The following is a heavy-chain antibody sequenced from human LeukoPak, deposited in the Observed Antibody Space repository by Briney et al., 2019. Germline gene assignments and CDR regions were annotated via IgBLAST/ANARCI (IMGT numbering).Heavy chain of an antibody. CDR3: ARDGMDYYDSSGYYPN. D-gene: IGHD3-22*01. V-gene: IGHV1-69*05. Sequence: PVKVSCKASGDTFSSYAISWVRQAPGQGLEWMGGIIPIFGTANYAQKFQGRVTITTDESTSTAYMELSSLRSEDTPVYYCARDGMDYYDSSGYYPNWGQGTLVTVSS. CDR1: GDTFSSYA. CDR2: IIPIFGTA. J-gene: IGHJ4*02.